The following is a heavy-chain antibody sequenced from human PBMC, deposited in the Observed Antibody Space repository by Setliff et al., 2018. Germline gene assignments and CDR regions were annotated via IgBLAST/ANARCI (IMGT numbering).Heavy chain of an antibody. CDR3: ARINFYVSSGHYYAPDY. J-gene: IGHJ4*02. V-gene: IGHV1-69*05. Sequence: SVKVSCKASGGSFNNYPISWVRQAPGQGLEWMGGIIPMFRTGKYAQKFQGRVAMTTDTSTSTAYMELRSLRSDDSAVYYCARINFYVSSGHYYAPDYWGQGTLVTVSS. CDR1: GGSFNNYP. CDR2: IIPMFRTG. D-gene: IGHD3-22*01.